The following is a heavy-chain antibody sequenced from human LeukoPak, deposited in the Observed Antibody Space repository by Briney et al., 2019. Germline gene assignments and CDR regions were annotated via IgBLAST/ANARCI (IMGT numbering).Heavy chain of an antibody. V-gene: IGHV4-39*01. J-gene: IGHJ4*02. CDR3: ARLEWFGELLSSYFDY. CDR1: GGSISSSSYY. CDR2: IYYSGST. Sequence: SETLSLTCTVSGGSISSSSYYWGWIRQPPGKGLEWIGSIYYSGSTYYNPSLKSRVTISVDTSKNQFSLKLSSVTAADTAVYYCARLEWFGELLSSYFDYWGQGTLVTVSS. D-gene: IGHD3-10*01.